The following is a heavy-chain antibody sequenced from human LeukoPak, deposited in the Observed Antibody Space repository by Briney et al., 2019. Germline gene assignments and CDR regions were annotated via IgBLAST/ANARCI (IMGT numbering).Heavy chain of an antibody. Sequence: SETLSLTCTVSGDSIRSYYWSWIRQPPGEGLEWIGNIHYSGSTKYNSSLKSRVTISVDTSNNQFSLRVTSLTAADTAVYYCARLGALHDAFDVWGQGTLVTVSS. CDR3: ARLGALHDAFDV. D-gene: IGHD3-16*01. J-gene: IGHJ3*01. CDR1: GDSIRSYY. CDR2: IHYSGST. V-gene: IGHV4-59*12.